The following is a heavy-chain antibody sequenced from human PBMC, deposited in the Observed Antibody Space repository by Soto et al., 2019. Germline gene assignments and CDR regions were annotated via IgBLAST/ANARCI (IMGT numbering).Heavy chain of an antibody. V-gene: IGHV3-23*01. D-gene: IGHD2-21*02. CDR2: ISGSGGSI. J-gene: IGHJ6*02. CDR3: AKGGGDSLRYGMDV. CDR1: GFIFSSSS. Sequence: GVSLRLSCSASGFIFSSSSMNWVRQAPGKGLEWVSAISGSGGSIYYADSVKGRFTISRDNSKTTLYLQMDSLRAEDTAVYYCAKGGGDSLRYGMDVWGQGTTVTVS.